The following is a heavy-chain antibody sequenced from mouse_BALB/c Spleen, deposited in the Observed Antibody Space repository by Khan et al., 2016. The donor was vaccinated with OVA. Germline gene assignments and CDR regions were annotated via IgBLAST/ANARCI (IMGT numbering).Heavy chain of an antibody. Sequence: VQLQQSGAELAKPGASVKMSCKASGYTFSTYWIHWVKQRPGQGLEWIGYINPSSGYTYYNQRFNDKATLTADKSSSTAYMQLSSLTSEDSAVYYWARDRIDYWGQGTTLTVSS. CDR1: GYTFSTYW. CDR2: INPSSGYT. CDR3: ARDRIDY. J-gene: IGHJ2*01. V-gene: IGHV1-7*01.